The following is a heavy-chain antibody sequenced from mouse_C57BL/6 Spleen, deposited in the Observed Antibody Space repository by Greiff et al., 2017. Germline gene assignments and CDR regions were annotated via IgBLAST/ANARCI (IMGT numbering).Heavy chain of an antibody. J-gene: IGHJ4*01. D-gene: IGHD1-1*01. CDR2: INYDGSST. CDR1: GFTFSDYY. Sequence: EVQLVESEGGLVQPGSSMKLSCTASGFTFSDYYMAWVRQVPEKGLEWVANINYDGSSTYYLDSLKSRFIISRDNAKNILYLQMSSLKSEDTATYYCARERYGSSPYYAMDYWGQGTSVTVSS. CDR3: ARERYGSSPYYAMDY. V-gene: IGHV5-16*01.